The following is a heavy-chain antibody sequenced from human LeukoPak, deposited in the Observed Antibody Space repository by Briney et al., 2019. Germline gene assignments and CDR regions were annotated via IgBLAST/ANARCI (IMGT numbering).Heavy chain of an antibody. CDR3: ARAPNDYGDALFDY. CDR2: IIPIFGTA. V-gene: IGHV1-69*05. Sequence: GASVKVSCKASGGTFSSYAISWVRQAPGQGLEWMGGIIPIFGTANYAQKFQGRVTITTDESTSTAYMELSGLRSEDTAVYYCARAPNDYGDALFDYWGQGTLVTVSS. D-gene: IGHD4-17*01. CDR1: GGTFSSYA. J-gene: IGHJ4*02.